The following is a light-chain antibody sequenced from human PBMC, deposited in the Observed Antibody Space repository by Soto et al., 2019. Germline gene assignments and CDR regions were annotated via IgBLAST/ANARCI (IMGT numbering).Light chain of an antibody. CDR2: STS. Sequence: DIQMAQSPSSLSASVGDRVTITCRASQPISKYLNWYRHKPGQAPKLLIYSTSTLESGVPSRFSGSGSGPDFTLTVSSLQPEDFATFYCQQSHNLPWTFGQGTKVDIK. J-gene: IGKJ1*01. CDR1: QPISKY. CDR3: QQSHNLPWT. V-gene: IGKV1-39*01.